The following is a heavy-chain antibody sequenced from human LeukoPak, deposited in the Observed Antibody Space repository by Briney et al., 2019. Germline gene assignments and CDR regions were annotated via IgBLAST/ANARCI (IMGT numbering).Heavy chain of an antibody. V-gene: IGHV3-53*01. Sequence: GGSLRLSCAASGFTVSSNYMSWVRQAPGKGLAWVSGINNGGGSTYYADSVKGRFTISRDNSKNTLYLQMNSLRAEDTAVYYCAKPPGLRRLDPWGQGTLVTVSS. D-gene: IGHD5-12*01. CDR1: GFTVSSNY. CDR2: INNGGGST. J-gene: IGHJ5*02. CDR3: AKPPGLRRLDP.